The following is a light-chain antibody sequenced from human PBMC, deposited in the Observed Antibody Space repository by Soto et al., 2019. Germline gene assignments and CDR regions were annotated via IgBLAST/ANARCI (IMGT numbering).Light chain of an antibody. CDR1: QSISSW. Sequence: DIPMTQSPSTLSASVGDRVTITCRASQSISSWLAWYQQKPGKAPKLLIYDASSLESGVPSRFSGSGSGTEFTLTISSLQPDDFATYYCQQYNSYRRTFRQGTKVEIK. CDR2: DAS. V-gene: IGKV1-5*01. CDR3: QQYNSYRRT. J-gene: IGKJ1*01.